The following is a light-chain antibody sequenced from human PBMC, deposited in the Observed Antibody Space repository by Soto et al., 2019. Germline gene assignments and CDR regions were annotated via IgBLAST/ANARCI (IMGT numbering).Light chain of an antibody. J-gene: IGKJ2*01. Sequence: EIVMTQSPATLSVSPGERATLSCRASQSVSSNLAWYQQKPGQAPRLLIYGSSTRATRIPARFSGSGSGTEFTLTISSLQSEDFAVYYCQQYNNWLPYTLGQGTKLEIK. CDR3: QQYNNWLPYT. CDR2: GSS. V-gene: IGKV3-15*01. CDR1: QSVSSN.